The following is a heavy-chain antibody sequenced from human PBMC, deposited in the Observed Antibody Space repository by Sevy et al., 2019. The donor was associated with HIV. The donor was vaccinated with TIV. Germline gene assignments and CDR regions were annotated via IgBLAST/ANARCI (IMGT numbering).Heavy chain of an antibody. CDR2: ISSSGSSI. CDR3: ALERLSSNVAEYFQN. J-gene: IGHJ1*01. Sequence: GGSLRLSCAASGFTFSDYYMSWIRQAPGKGLECVSYISSSGSSIYYAYSVKGRFTLSRDNSKNSLFLQMNSLRAEDTAVYYCALERLSSNVAEYFQNWGQGTLVTVSS. CDR1: GFTFSDYY. V-gene: IGHV3-11*04. D-gene: IGHD1-1*01.